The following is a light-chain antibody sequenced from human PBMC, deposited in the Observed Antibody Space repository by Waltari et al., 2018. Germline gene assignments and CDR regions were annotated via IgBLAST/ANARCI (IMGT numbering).Light chain of an antibody. Sequence: EIVLTQSPATLSLSPGERATLSCRASQSVSRYLAWYQQKPGQAPRLLFYDASNRATGIPARFSGRGSGTDFTLTISSLEPEDFAVYYWQQRDTRSPWWTFGQGTKVEIK. CDR2: DAS. CDR1: QSVSRY. J-gene: IGKJ1*01. CDR3: QQRDTRSPWWT. V-gene: IGKV3-11*01.